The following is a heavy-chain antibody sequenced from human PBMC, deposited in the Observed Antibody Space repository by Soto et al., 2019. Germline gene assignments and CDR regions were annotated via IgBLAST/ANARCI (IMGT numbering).Heavy chain of an antibody. D-gene: IGHD2-2*01. CDR1: GFTFSSYA. CDR3: AKARGSSTPAPGSY. V-gene: IGHV3-23*01. CDR2: ISGSGAST. J-gene: IGHJ4*02. Sequence: EVQLLESGGGLVQPGGSLRLSCAASGFTFSSYAMSWVRQAPGKGLEWVSAISGSGASTYYADSVKGRFTISRDNSKNTMYLQMNSLRAEDTAVFYCAKARGSSTPAPGSYWGQGTLVTVSS.